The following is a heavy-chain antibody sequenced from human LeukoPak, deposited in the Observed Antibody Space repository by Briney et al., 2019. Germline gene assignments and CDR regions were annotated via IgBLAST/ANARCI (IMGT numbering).Heavy chain of an antibody. CDR1: GGSISSGGYY. V-gene: IGHV4-31*03. J-gene: IGHJ4*02. Sequence: SETLSLTCTVSGGSISSGGYYWSWIRQHPGKGLEWIGYIYYSGSTYYNPSLKSRVTISVDTSKNQFSLKLSSVTAADTAVYYSARGTVTTIDYWGQGTLVTVSS. D-gene: IGHD4-17*01. CDR3: ARGTVTTIDY. CDR2: IYYSGST.